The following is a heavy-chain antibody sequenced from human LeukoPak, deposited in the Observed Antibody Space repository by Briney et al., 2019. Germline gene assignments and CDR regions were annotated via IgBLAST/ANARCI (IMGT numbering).Heavy chain of an antibody. D-gene: IGHD1-26*01. CDR2: INPNSGAT. V-gene: IGHV1-2*02. CDR3: VRDGGGSHYLSFDF. J-gene: IGHJ4*02. CDR1: GYTFVDFY. Sequence: ASVKVSCKASGYTFVDFYMHWVRQAPGQGLEWMGWINPNSGATNYVQKFRGRLITIRDTSINTAYLEMSSLRSDDTAVYYCVRDGGGSHYLSFDFWGQGSLITVSS.